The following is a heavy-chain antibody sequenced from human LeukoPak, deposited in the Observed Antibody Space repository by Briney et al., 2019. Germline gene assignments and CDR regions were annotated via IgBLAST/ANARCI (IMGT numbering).Heavy chain of an antibody. CDR2: ISAYNGNT. CDR1: GYTFTSYG. V-gene: IGHV1-18*01. D-gene: IGHD6-13*01. Sequence: GASVKVSCKASGYTFTSYGISWVRQAPGQGLEWMGWISAYNGNTNYAQKLQGRVTMTRDMSTSTVYMELSSLRSEDTAVYYCARGRAAIAAPPGDYWGQGTLVTVSS. CDR3: ARGRAAIAAPPGDY. J-gene: IGHJ4*02.